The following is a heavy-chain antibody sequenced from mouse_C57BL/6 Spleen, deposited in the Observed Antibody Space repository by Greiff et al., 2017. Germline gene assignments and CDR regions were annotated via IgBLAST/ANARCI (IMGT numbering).Heavy chain of an antibody. D-gene: IGHD2-4*01. CDR1: GYTFTDYN. CDR3: ATDYDYDVGAMDY. J-gene: IGHJ4*01. V-gene: IGHV1-22*01. CDR2: INPNNGGT. Sequence: VQLQQSGPELVKPGASVKMSCKASGYTFTDYNMHWVKQSHGKSLEWIGYINPNNGGTSYNQKFKGKATLTVNKSSSTAYMELRSLTSEDSAVYYCATDYDYDVGAMDYWGQGTSVTVSS.